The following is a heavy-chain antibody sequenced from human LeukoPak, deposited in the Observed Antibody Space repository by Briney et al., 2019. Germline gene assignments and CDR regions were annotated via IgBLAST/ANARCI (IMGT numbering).Heavy chain of an antibody. CDR3: ARDPLHYYDSSGYLFDY. V-gene: IGHV3-30*04. Sequence: GRSLRLSCAASGFTFSSYAMHWVRQAPGKGLEWVAVISYDGSNKYYADSVKGRFTISRDNSKNTLYLQMNSLRAEDTAVYYCARDPLHYYDSSGYLFDYWGQGTLVTVSS. CDR2: ISYDGSNK. J-gene: IGHJ4*02. CDR1: GFTFSSYA. D-gene: IGHD3-22*01.